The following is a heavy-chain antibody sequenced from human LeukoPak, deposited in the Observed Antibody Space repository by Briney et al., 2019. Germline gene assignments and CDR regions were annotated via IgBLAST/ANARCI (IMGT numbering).Heavy chain of an antibody. Sequence: PGVSLRLSCAASGFTFCRYAVRWPRQAPGEGLEGVSAIRGSGRSTYCADSVKGRVTLSKNNSNNTLYIQMKNMRAHDTAVYYCEKVSYYDRGPLDGWGQGTLVTVSS. CDR1: GFTFCRYA. CDR2: IRGSGRST. D-gene: IGHD3-22*01. J-gene: IGHJ4*02. V-gene: IGHV3-23*01. CDR3: EKVSYYDRGPLDG.